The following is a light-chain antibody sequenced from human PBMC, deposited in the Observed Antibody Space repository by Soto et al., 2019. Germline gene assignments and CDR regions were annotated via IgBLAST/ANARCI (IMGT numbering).Light chain of an antibody. CDR2: DAS. CDR3: QQYAVSPIT. CDR1: QSVSSSY. J-gene: IGKJ5*01. Sequence: EIVLTQSPGTLSLSPGERATLSCRASQSVSSSYLAWYQQKPGQAPRLLISDASNRATGIPDRFSGTGSGTDFTLTISRLEPGDFAVYYCQQYAVSPITFGQGTRLEIK. V-gene: IGKV3-20*01.